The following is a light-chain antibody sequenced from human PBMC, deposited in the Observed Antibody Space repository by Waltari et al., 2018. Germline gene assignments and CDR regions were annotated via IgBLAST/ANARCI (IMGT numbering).Light chain of an antibody. J-gene: IGLJ2*01. Sequence: QSVLTQPPSVSGAPGQRVTISCTGSSSNIGAGYDVHWYQQLPGTAPKLPIYGNSNRPSGVPDRFSGSKSGTSASLAITGLQAEDEADYYCQSYDSSLSAPVVFGGGTKLTVL. V-gene: IGLV1-40*01. CDR3: QSYDSSLSAPVV. CDR1: SSNIGAGYD. CDR2: GNS.